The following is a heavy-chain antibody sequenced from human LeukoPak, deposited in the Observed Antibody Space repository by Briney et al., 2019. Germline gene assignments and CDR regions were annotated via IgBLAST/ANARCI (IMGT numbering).Heavy chain of an antibody. CDR3: ASERRYSSGRWDYYFDY. J-gene: IGHJ4*02. D-gene: IGHD6-19*01. Sequence: SETLSLTCAVYGGSFSGYYWGWIRQPPGKGLEWIGSIYYSGSTYYNPSLKSRVTISVDTPKNQFSLKLSSVTAADTAVYYCASERRYSSGRWDYYFDYWGQGTLVTVSS. CDR1: GGSFSGYY. CDR2: IYYSGST. V-gene: IGHV4-34*01.